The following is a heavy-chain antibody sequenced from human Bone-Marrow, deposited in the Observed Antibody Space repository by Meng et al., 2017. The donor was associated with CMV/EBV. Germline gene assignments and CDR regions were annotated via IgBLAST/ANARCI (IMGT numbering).Heavy chain of an antibody. Sequence: GGSLRLSCAASGFTFSSYSMNWVRQAPGKGLEWVSSISSSSSYIYYADSVKGRFTISRDNAKNSLYLQMNSLRAEDTAVYYCARLAPRGSPWGGGNPVSCAFDIWGQGTMVTVSS. CDR2: ISSSSSYI. V-gene: IGHV3-21*01. CDR1: GFTFSSYS. J-gene: IGHJ3*02. CDR3: ARLAPRGSPWGGGNPVSCAFDI. D-gene: IGHD4-23*01.